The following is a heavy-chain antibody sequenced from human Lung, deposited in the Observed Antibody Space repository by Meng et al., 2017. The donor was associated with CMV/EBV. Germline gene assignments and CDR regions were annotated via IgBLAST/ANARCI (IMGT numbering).Heavy chain of an antibody. J-gene: IGHJ4*02. Sequence: QLQLQESGPGLVKPSXXLPLTCPVSGGSISSSSYHWGWIRQPPGKGLEWIGSIYYSGSTYHNPSLKSRLIISVDTSKNQFSLRLSSVTAADTAVYYCARSKGLFDYWGQGTLVTVSS. CDR3: ARSKGLFDY. CDR1: GGSISSSSYH. V-gene: IGHV4-39*07. D-gene: IGHD3/OR15-3a*01. CDR2: IYYSGST.